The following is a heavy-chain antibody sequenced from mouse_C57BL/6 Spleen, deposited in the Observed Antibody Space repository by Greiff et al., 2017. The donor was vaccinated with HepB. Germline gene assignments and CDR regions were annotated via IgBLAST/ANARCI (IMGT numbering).Heavy chain of an antibody. J-gene: IGHJ2*01. CDR2: ISSGSSTI. V-gene: IGHV5-17*01. D-gene: IGHD2-3*01. CDR3: ARDGYYDYFDY. Sequence: EVKVVESGGGLVKPGGSLKLSCAASGFTFSDYGMHWVRQAPEKGLEWVAYISSGSSTIYYADTVKGRFTISRDNAKNTLFLQMTSLRSEDTAMYYCARDGYYDYFDYWGQGTTLTVSS. CDR1: GFTFSDYG.